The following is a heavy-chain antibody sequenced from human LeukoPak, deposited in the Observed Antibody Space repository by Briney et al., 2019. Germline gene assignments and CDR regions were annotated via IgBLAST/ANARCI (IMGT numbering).Heavy chain of an antibody. Sequence: GGSLRLSCAASGFTFSNYWMSWVRQAPGKGLEWVANIKEDGTVKYYVDSVKGRFTISRDNAKNSLYLQMNSPRVEDRAVYYCARGSGWLDPWGQGTLVAVFS. CDR1: GFTFSNYW. D-gene: IGHD1-26*01. CDR3: ARGSGWLDP. J-gene: IGHJ5*02. V-gene: IGHV3-7*05. CDR2: IKEDGTVK.